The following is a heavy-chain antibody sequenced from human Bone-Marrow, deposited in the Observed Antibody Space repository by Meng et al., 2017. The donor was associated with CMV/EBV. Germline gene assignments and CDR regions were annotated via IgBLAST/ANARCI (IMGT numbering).Heavy chain of an antibody. CDR1: GFTFSSCA. V-gene: IGHV3-23*01. CDR3: AKGEGIVVVPAANDY. Sequence: GESLKISCAASGFTFSSCAMSWVRQAPGKGLEWVSAISGSGGSTYYADSVKGRFTISRDNSKNTLYLQMNSLRAEDTAVYYCAKGEGIVVVPAANDYWGQGTLVTVSS. J-gene: IGHJ4*02. CDR2: ISGSGGST. D-gene: IGHD2-2*01.